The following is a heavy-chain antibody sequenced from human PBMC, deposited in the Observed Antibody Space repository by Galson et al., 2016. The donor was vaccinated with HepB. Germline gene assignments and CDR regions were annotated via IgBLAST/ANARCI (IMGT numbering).Heavy chain of an antibody. Sequence: SLRLSCAVSGFTFSNYAMSWVRQAPGKGLEWVSAISGSGGNTYYADSVKGRFTISRDSSKNTLYLQMNSLRAEDTAVYYCAKDRVMIAFGGANGFDIWGQGTMVTVSS. CDR3: AKDRVMIAFGGANGFDI. CDR2: ISGSGGNT. CDR1: GFTFSNYA. V-gene: IGHV3-23*01. D-gene: IGHD3-16*01. J-gene: IGHJ3*02.